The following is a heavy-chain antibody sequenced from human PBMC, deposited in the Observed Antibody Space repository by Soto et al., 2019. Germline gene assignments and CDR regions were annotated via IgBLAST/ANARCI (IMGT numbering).Heavy chain of an antibody. CDR2: ISDDSSYI. J-gene: IGHJ1*01. CDR3: ATPYYFNH. Sequence: GGSLRLSCAASGFMFSAYTMNWVRRAPGKGLEWLSSISDDSSYIDYADSLRGRFTVSRDNARNSLYLQIDSLGVEDTAVYYCATPYYFNHWGPGTLVTVSS. D-gene: IGHD3-16*01. V-gene: IGHV3-21*06. CDR1: GFMFSAYT.